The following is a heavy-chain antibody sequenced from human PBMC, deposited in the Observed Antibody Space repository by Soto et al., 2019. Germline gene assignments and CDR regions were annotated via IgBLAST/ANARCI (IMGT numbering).Heavy chain of an antibody. CDR3: ARVNWNLGYYGMDV. Sequence: QTLSLTCAISGDSVSSNSAAWNWIRQSPSRGLEWLGRTYYRSKWYNDYAVSVKSRITINLDTSKNQFSLQLNSVTPEDTAVYYCARVNWNLGYYGMDVWGQGTTVTVSS. J-gene: IGHJ6*02. D-gene: IGHD1-7*01. CDR1: GDSVSSNSAA. CDR2: TYYRSKWYN. V-gene: IGHV6-1*01.